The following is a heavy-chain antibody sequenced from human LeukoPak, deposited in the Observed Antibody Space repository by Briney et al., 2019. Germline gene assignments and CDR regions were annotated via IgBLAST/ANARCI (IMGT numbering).Heavy chain of an antibody. Sequence: ASVKVSCKASGYTFTGYYMHWVRQAPGQGLEWMGWINPNSGGTNYAQKFQGRVTMTRDTSISTAYMELSRLRSDDTAVYYCARARQRSGYNAFDIWGQGTMVTVSS. CDR1: GYTFTGYY. CDR3: ARARQRSGYNAFDI. V-gene: IGHV1-2*02. J-gene: IGHJ3*02. CDR2: INPNSGGT. D-gene: IGHD3-3*01.